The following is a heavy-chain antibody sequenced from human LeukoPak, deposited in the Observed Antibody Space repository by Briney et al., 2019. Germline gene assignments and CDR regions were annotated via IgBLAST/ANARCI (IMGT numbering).Heavy chain of an antibody. CDR2: IWYDGSNK. Sequence: GGSLRLSCAASGFTFSSYAMSWVRQAPGKGLEWVAVIWYDGSNKYYAASVKGRFTISRDNSKNTLYLQMNSLRAEDTAVYYCARVRGAKTTVTLYGMDVWGQGTTVTVSS. D-gene: IGHD4-11*01. V-gene: IGHV3-33*08. CDR1: GFTFSSYA. CDR3: ARVRGAKTTVTLYGMDV. J-gene: IGHJ6*02.